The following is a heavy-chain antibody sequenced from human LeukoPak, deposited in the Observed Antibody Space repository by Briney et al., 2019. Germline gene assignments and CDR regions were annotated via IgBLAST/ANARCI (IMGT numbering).Heavy chain of an antibody. CDR1: GFIFSSYG. CDR3: AKDSITGVSHPGWFDP. D-gene: IGHD6-13*01. J-gene: IGHJ5*02. Sequence: GGSLRLSCAASGFIFSSYGMHWVRQAPGKGLEWVAFIRYDGSNKYYADSVKGRFTISRDNSKNTLYLQTNSLRAEDTAVYYCAKDSITGVSHPGWFDPWGQGTLVTVSS. CDR2: IRYDGSNK. V-gene: IGHV3-30*02.